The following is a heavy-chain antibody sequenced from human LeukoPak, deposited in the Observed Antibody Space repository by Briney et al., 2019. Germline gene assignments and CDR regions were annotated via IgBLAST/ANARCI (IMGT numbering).Heavy chain of an antibody. CDR1: GFTFSSSY. CDR3: ARGQERYFDY. Sequence: PGGSLRLSCAASGFTFSSSYMSWVRQAPGKGLEWVSGISWNSGSIGYADSVKGRFTISRDNAKNSLYLQMNSLRAEDTALYYCARGQERYFDYWGQGTLVTVSS. J-gene: IGHJ4*02. CDR2: ISWNSGSI. V-gene: IGHV3-9*01.